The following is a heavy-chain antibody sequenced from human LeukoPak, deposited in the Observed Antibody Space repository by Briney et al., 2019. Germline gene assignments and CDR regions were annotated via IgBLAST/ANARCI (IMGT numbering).Heavy chain of an antibody. J-gene: IGHJ4*02. CDR3: ARPMATSDWGLDY. Sequence: GESLKISCKASGYTFTSYWIAWVRQLPGKGPECIGMIYPGDSDTRYTPSFHGHVTISADKSVSTAYLQWSSLKVSDSATYYCARPMATSDWGLDYWGQGTLVTVSS. D-gene: IGHD3-10*01. V-gene: IGHV5-51*01. CDR2: IYPGDSDT. CDR1: GYTFTSYW.